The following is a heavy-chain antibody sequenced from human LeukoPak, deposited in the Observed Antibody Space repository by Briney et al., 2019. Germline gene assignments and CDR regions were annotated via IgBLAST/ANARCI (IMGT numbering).Heavy chain of an antibody. J-gene: IGHJ6*03. CDR1: GFTFSNAW. CDR2: INWNGGST. V-gene: IGHV3-20*04. Sequence: PGGSLRLSCAASGFTFSNAWMSWVRQAPGKGLEWVSGINWNGGSTGYADSVKGRFTISRDNAKNSLYLQMNSLRAEDTALYYCARDTVTGTTGGDYYMDVWGKGTTVTVSS. D-gene: IGHD1-20*01. CDR3: ARDTVTGTTGGDYYMDV.